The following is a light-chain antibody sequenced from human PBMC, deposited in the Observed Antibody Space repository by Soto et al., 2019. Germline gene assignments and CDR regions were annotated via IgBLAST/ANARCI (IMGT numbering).Light chain of an antibody. CDR3: QSYDSSLSAYV. Sequence: QSVLTQAPSVSGAPGQRVTISCTGSSSNIGAGYDVHWYQQLPGTAPKLLIYGNSNRPSGVPDRFSGSKSGTSASLAITGLQAVDEADYYCQSYDSSLSAYVFGTGTKVTVL. J-gene: IGLJ1*01. V-gene: IGLV1-40*01. CDR1: SSNIGAGYD. CDR2: GNS.